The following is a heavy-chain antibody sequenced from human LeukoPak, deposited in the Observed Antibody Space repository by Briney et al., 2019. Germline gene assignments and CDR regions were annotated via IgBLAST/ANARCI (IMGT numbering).Heavy chain of an antibody. J-gene: IGHJ4*02. V-gene: IGHV4-39*07. CDR3: ARVWFGEFAYFDY. CDR2: IYYSGST. CDR1: GGSISSSSYY. D-gene: IGHD3-10*01. Sequence: SSETLSLTCTVSGGSISSSSYYWGWIRQPPGKGLEWIGSIYYSGSTYYNPSLKSRVTISVDTSKNQFSLKLSSVTAADTAVYYCARVWFGEFAYFDYWGQGTLVTVSS.